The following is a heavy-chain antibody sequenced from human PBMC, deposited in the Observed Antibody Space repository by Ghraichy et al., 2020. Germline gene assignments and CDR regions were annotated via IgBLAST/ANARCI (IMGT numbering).Heavy chain of an antibody. V-gene: IGHV3-64D*06. J-gene: IGHJ4*02. CDR2: ISSNGGST. CDR3: VTRAYCGGDCYSAAPFDY. CDR1: GFTFSSYA. Sequence: GGSLRLSCSASGFTFSSYAMHWVRQAPGKGLEYVSAISSNGGSTYYADSVKGRFTISRDNSKNTLYLQMSSLRAEDTAVYYCVTRAYCGGDCYSAAPFDYWGQGTLVTVSS. D-gene: IGHD2-21*02.